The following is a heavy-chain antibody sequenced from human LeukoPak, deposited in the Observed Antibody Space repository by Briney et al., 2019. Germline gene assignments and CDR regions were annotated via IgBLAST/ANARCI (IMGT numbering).Heavy chain of an antibody. CDR2: ISGSGGST. Sequence: PGGSLRLSCAASGFTFSRYAMSWVRQAPGKGLEWVSAISGSGGSTHYTDSVEGRFTISRDNSKNTLYLQINSLRAKDTALYYCATSIGDYDPYWGQGTLVTVSS. V-gene: IGHV3-23*01. D-gene: IGHD4-17*01. J-gene: IGHJ4*02. CDR1: GFTFSRYA. CDR3: ATSIGDYDPY.